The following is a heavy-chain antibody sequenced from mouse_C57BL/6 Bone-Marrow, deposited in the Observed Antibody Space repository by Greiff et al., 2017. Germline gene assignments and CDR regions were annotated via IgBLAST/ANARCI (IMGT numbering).Heavy chain of an antibody. Sequence: VQLQQPGAELVRPGSSVKLSCKASGYTFTSYWMDWVKQRPGQGLEWIGNIYPSDSETHYNQKFKDKATLTVDKSSSTAYMQLSSLTSEDSAVYYCARADYYGSSDWYFDVWGTGTTVTVSS. CDR3: ARADYYGSSDWYFDV. CDR2: IYPSDSET. CDR1: GYTFTSYW. D-gene: IGHD1-1*01. J-gene: IGHJ1*03. V-gene: IGHV1-61*01.